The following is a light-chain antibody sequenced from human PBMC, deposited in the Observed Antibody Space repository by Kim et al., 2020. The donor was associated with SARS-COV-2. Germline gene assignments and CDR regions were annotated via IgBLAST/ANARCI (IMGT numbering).Light chain of an antibody. CDR2: HVT. J-gene: IGLJ2*01. CDR3: SSYARSSTLVV. CDR1: SGDVGGYDY. V-gene: IGLV2-14*04. Sequence: QSITNSCTGPSGDVGGYDYVSWYQLHPGKAPKLILYHVTKRPSGISDRFFGSKSGNTASLTISALQAEDEANYYCSSYARSSTLVVFGGGTQLTVL.